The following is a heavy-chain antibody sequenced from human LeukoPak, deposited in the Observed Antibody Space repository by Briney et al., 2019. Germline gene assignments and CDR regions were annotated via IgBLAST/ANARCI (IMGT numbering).Heavy chain of an antibody. V-gene: IGHV2-5*02. J-gene: IGHJ4*02. CDR3: AYSRVAACFDY. CDR2: IYWDDDK. D-gene: IGHD6-6*01. Sequence: GPTLVKPTQTLTLTCTFSGFSLSTSGVGVGWIRQPPGKALEWLALIYWDDDKRYSPSLKSRLTITNDTSKNQVVRTMTNMDPVDTATYYCAYSRVAACFDYWGQGTLVTVSS. CDR1: GFSLSTSGVG.